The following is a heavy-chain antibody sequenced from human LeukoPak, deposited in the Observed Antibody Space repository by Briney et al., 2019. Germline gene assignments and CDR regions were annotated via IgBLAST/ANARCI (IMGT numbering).Heavy chain of an antibody. D-gene: IGHD1-1*01. J-gene: IGHJ3*02. Sequence: GGSLRLSCAASGFTVSSNYMSWVRQAPGKGLEWVSVIYSGGSTYYADSVKGRFTISRHNSKNTLYLQMNSLRAEDTAVYYCARGDGTTVDAFYIWGQGTMVTVSS. CDR3: ARGDGTTVDAFYI. V-gene: IGHV3-53*04. CDR1: GFTVSSNY. CDR2: IYSGGST.